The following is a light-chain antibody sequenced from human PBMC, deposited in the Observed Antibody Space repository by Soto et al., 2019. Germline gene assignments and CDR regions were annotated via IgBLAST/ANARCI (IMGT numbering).Light chain of an antibody. CDR1: SSNIGSNT. Sequence: QSVLTQPHSASGTPGQRVTISCSGSSSNIGSNTVNWYQQLPGTAHKLLIYRTNERPSGVPDRFSGSKSGSSASRAISGLQSEDEADYYCAAWDDSRYGLVFGGGTKVTVL. J-gene: IGLJ3*02. CDR3: AAWDDSRYGLV. V-gene: IGLV1-44*01. CDR2: RTN.